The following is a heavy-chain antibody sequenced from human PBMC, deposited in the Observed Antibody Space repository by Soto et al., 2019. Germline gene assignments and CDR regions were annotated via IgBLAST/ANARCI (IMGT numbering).Heavy chain of an antibody. CDR1: GCSIGSYH. J-gene: IGHJ4*02. D-gene: IGHD4-17*01. CDR2: VYYTGTT. Sequence: AXETLSLTCTVSGCSIGSYHWSWVRQPPGKGLEWIASVYYTGTTNYNPSLGSRVTISIDAPENQISLKLTSVTAADTAFYYCARDTVLTGMFDFWGQGSLVTVSS. V-gene: IGHV4-59*01. CDR3: ARDTVLTGMFDF.